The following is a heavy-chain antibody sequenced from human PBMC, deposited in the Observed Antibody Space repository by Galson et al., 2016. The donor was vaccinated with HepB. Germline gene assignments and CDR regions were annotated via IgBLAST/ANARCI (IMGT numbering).Heavy chain of an antibody. D-gene: IGHD2-2*01. J-gene: IGHJ6*04. Sequence: SLRLSCAASGFTFSYYSMHWVRQAPGKGLEWVSFISSSSSYIYYADSVKGRFTISRDNAKNSLYLQMNSLRAEDTAVYYCARVLPAADSYYYYGMDVWGKGTTVTVSS. V-gene: IGHV3-21*01. CDR1: GFTFSYYS. CDR3: ARVLPAADSYYYYGMDV. CDR2: ISSSSSYI.